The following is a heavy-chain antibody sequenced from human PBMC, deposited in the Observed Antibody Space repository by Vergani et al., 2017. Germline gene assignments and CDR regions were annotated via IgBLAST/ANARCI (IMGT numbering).Heavy chain of an antibody. D-gene: IGHD3-10*01. CDR1: GYTFTSYY. Sequence: QVQLVQSGAEVKKPGASVKVSCKASGYTFTSYYMHWVLQAPGQGLEWMGIINPSGGSTSYAQKFQGRVTMTRDTSTSTVYRELSSLRSEDTAVYYCARDLRSYGSGSYPGKDAFDIWGQGTMVTVSS. J-gene: IGHJ3*02. CDR2: INPSGGST. CDR3: ARDLRSYGSGSYPGKDAFDI. V-gene: IGHV1-46*01.